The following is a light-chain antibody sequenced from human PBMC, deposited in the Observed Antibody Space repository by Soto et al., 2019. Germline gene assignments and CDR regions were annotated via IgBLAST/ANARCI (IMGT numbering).Light chain of an antibody. J-gene: IGKJ3*01. CDR1: QSVSSSY. CDR3: QQYGSSPFT. Sequence: ISLTQSPCTLSLSPGERATLSCRASQSVSSSYLAWYQQKPGQAPRLLIYGASSRATGIPDRFSGSGSGTDFTLTISRLEPEDFAVYYCQQYGSSPFTFGPGTKVDI. V-gene: IGKV3-20*01. CDR2: GAS.